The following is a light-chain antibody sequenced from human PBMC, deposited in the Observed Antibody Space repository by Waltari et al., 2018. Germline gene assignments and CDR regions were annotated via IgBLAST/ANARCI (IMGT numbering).Light chain of an antibody. CDR3: GTWDSSLSALV. V-gene: IGLV1-51*01. Sequence: QSVLPQPPSVSAAPGQQVTISCSGSIPNVGTNDVSWYQQVPGTAPKLLIYNNDKRYSGIPDRFSGSKSSTSATLGITGLQTGDEADYYCGTWDSSLSALVFGGGTKVTVL. J-gene: IGLJ2*01. CDR2: NND. CDR1: IPNVGTND.